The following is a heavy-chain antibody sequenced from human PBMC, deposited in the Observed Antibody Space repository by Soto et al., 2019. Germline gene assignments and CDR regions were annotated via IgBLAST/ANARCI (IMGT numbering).Heavy chain of an antibody. CDR3: GGSSGGWFDP. CDR2: IWYDGSNK. CDR1: GFTFSSYG. J-gene: IGHJ5*02. V-gene: IGHV3-33*01. D-gene: IGHD6-6*01. Sequence: LRLSCAASGFTFSSYGMHWVRQAPGKGLEWVAVIWYDGSNKYYADSVKGRFTISRDNSKNTLYLQMNSLRAEDTAVYYCGGSSGGWFDPWGQGTLVTVSS.